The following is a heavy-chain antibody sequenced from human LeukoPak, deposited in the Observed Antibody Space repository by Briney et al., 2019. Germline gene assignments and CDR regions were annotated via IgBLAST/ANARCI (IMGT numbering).Heavy chain of an antibody. CDR1: GGSISSSSYY. CDR3: ASFDYYDSSGFDY. Sequence: PSETLSLTCTVSGGSISSSSYYWGWIRQPPGKGLEWIGSNYYSGSTYYNPSLKSRVTISVDTSKHQFSLKLSSVTAADTAVYYCASFDYYDSSGFDYWGQGTLVTVSS. J-gene: IGHJ4*02. CDR2: NYYSGST. V-gene: IGHV4-39*01. D-gene: IGHD3-22*01.